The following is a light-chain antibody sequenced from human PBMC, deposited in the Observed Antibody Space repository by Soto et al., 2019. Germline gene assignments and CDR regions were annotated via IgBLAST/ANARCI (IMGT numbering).Light chain of an antibody. J-gene: IGKJ4*01. V-gene: IGKV1-39*01. Sequence: DIQMTQSPSSLSASVGDRVTITCRASQSISSYLNWYQQKPGKAPKILIYKASTLKSGVPSRFSGSGSGTDFTLTISCLQSEDFATYYCQQYYSYPLTFGGGTKVDIK. CDR1: QSISSY. CDR2: KAS. CDR3: QQYYSYPLT.